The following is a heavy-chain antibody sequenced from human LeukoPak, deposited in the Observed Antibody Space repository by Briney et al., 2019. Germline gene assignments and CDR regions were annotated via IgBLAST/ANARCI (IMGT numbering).Heavy chain of an antibody. V-gene: IGHV4-30-4*08. J-gene: IGHJ4*02. CDR1: GGSISSGDYY. Sequence: RPSETLSLTCTVSGGSISSGDYYWSWIRQPPGKGLEWIGYIYYSGSTYYNPSLKSRVTISVDTSKNQFSLKLSPVTAADTAVYYCARVREYYFDYWGQGTLVTASS. CDR3: ARVREYYFDY. CDR2: IYYSGST. D-gene: IGHD2/OR15-2a*01.